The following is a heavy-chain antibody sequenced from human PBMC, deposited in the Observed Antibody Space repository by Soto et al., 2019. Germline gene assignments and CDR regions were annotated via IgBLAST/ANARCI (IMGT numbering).Heavy chain of an antibody. Sequence: QVQLVESGGGVVQPGRSLRLSCAASGFTFSSYAMHWVRQAPGKGLEWVAVISYDGSNKFYADSVKGRFTISRDTSKNTLYLQMNSLRVEDMAFYYCARAGGLLLDYWGQGTLVTVSS. CDR2: ISYDGSNK. CDR3: ARAGGLLLDY. D-gene: IGHD2-15*01. CDR1: GFTFSSYA. J-gene: IGHJ4*02. V-gene: IGHV3-30-3*01.